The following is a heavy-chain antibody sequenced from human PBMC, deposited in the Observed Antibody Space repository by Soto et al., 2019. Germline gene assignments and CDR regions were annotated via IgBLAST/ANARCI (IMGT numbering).Heavy chain of an antibody. D-gene: IGHD5-12*01. CDR2: ISYDGSNK. Sequence: QVQLVESGGGVVQPGRSLRLSCAASGFTFSSYGMHWVRQAPGKGLEWVAVISYDGSNKYYADSVKGRFTISRDNSKNXXYLQMNSLGAEDTAVYYCAKDLGYSGYDLGDAFDIWGQGTMVTVSS. CDR1: GFTFSSYG. J-gene: IGHJ3*02. CDR3: AKDLGYSGYDLGDAFDI. V-gene: IGHV3-30*18.